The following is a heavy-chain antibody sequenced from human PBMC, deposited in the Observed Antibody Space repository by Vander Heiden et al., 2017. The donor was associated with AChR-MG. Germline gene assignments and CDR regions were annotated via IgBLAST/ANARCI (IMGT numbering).Heavy chain of an antibody. CDR3: ARDVRDGTYNWFDP. CDR2: IYSGGST. Sequence: EVQLVESGGGLVQPGGSLRLSCAASGFTVSSNYMSWVRQAPGKGLGWVSVIYSGGSTYYADSVKGRFTISRDNSKNTLYRQMNSLRAEDTAVYYCARDVRDGTYNWFDPWGQGTLVTVSS. CDR1: GFTVSSNY. V-gene: IGHV3-66*01. J-gene: IGHJ5*02.